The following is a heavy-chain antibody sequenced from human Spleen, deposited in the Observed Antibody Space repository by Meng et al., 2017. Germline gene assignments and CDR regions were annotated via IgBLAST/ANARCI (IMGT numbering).Heavy chain of an antibody. J-gene: IGHJ4*02. Sequence: QVQLWQGGAGLLKPSETLSLTGVVSGGSFSDYYWSWIRQPPGKGLEWIGEINHSGSTNYNPSLESRATISVDTSQNNLSLKLSSVTAADSAVYYCARGPTTMAHDFDYWGQGTLVTVSS. CDR2: INHSGST. V-gene: IGHV4-34*01. CDR1: GGSFSDYY. D-gene: IGHD4-11*01. CDR3: ARGPTTMAHDFDY.